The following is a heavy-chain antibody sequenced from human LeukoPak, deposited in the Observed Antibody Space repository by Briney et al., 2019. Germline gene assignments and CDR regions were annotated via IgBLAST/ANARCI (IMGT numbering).Heavy chain of an antibody. Sequence: ASVKVSCKASGYTFTSYDINWVRQAPGQGLEWMGIINPSGGSTSYAQKFQGRVTMTRDMSTSTVYMELSSLRSEDTAVYYCARTYMGFGELFTSDYWGQGTLVTVSS. D-gene: IGHD3-10*01. CDR3: ARTYMGFGELFTSDY. CDR2: INPSGGST. V-gene: IGHV1-46*01. CDR1: GYTFTSYD. J-gene: IGHJ4*02.